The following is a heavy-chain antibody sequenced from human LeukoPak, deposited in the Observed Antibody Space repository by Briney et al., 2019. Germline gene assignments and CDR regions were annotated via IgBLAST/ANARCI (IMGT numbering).Heavy chain of an antibody. CDR3: GRLTS. V-gene: IGHV3-53*01. Sequence: TGGSLRLSCAASGFTVSTNYMSWVRQAPGKGLEWVSVISSGGNTYYADSVKGRFTISRDNSKNTMYLQMNSLRAEDTAVYYCGRLTSWGQGTLVTVSS. CDR2: ISSGGNT. CDR1: GFTVSTNY. D-gene: IGHD1-1*01. J-gene: IGHJ4*02.